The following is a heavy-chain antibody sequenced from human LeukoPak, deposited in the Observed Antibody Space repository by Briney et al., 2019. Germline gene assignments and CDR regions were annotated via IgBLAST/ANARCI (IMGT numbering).Heavy chain of an antibody. Sequence: SETLSLTCTVSGGSISNYYWSWIRQPPGKGLEWLGYISYSASSNYNPSLKSRVTISVDTSKNQFSLKLSSVTAADTAVYYCARYYGSGTFDYWGQGTLVTVSS. CDR2: ISYSASS. V-gene: IGHV4-59*12. J-gene: IGHJ4*02. CDR3: ARYYGSGTFDY. D-gene: IGHD3-10*01. CDR1: GGSISNYY.